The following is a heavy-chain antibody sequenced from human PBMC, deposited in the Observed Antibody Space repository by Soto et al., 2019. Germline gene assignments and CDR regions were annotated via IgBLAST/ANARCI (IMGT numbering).Heavy chain of an antibody. Sequence: HPGGSLRLSCAASGFTFSSYAMSWVRQAPGKGLEWVSAISGSGGNTYYADSVKGRFTISRDNFKNTLYLQMNSLRAEDTAVYYCAKEGAPGPTYYYDSSGYYWGQGTLVTVSS. D-gene: IGHD3-22*01. J-gene: IGHJ4*02. CDR3: AKEGAPGPTYYYDSSGYY. CDR2: ISGSGGNT. CDR1: GFTFSSYA. V-gene: IGHV3-23*01.